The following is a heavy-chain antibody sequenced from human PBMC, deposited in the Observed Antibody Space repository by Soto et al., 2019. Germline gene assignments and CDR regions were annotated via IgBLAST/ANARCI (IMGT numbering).Heavy chain of an antibody. V-gene: IGHV1-69*05. J-gene: IGHJ3*02. D-gene: IGHD5-18*01. CDR1: GGTFSSYA. CDR3: ARAIGYSYGFGAFDI. Sequence: SVKVSCKASGGTFSSYAISWVRQAPGQGLEWMGGIIPIFGTANYAQKFQGRVTMTTDESTSTAYMELSSLRSEDTAVYYCARAIGYSYGFGAFDIWGQGTMVTVSS. CDR2: IIPIFGTA.